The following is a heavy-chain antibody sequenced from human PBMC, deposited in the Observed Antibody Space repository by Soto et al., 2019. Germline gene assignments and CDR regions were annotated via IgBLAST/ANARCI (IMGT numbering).Heavy chain of an antibody. J-gene: IGHJ6*04. Sequence: GGSLILSCAASGFTVSSNYMSWVRQAPGKGLEWVSVIYSGGSTYYADSVKGRFTISRDNSKNTLYLQMNSLRAEDTAVYYCACPPVYYYGSGRRLGLDVWGKGTTVTVSS. CDR3: ACPPVYYYGSGRRLGLDV. V-gene: IGHV3-66*01. CDR1: GFTVSSNY. D-gene: IGHD3-10*01. CDR2: IYSGGST.